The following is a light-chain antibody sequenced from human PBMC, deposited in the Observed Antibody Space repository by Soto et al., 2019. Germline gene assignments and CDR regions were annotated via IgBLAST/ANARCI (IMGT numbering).Light chain of an antibody. V-gene: IGLV1-40*01. CDR2: GNS. Sequence: QSVLTQPPSVSGAPGQRGTISCTGSSSNIGAGFDVHWYHQIAGTAPKLLIYGNSNRPSGVPDRFSGSKSGTSASLDINGLQAVAEAHYYCQSYDNSLSGYWVFGGGTKVTVL. J-gene: IGLJ3*02. CDR1: SSNIGAGFD. CDR3: QSYDNSLSGYWV.